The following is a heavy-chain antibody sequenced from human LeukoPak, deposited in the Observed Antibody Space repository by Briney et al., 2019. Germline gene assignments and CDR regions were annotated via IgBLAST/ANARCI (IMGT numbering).Heavy chain of an antibody. J-gene: IGHJ6*02. V-gene: IGHV3-7*03. CDR2: INHNGNVN. CDR3: AKDRNTIQGYYYDMDV. D-gene: IGHD1-1*01. Sequence: QPGGSLRLSCAASGFTFSSYWMNWARQAPGKGLEWVASINHNGNVNYYVDSVKGRFTISRDNAKNSLYLQMSNLRAEDTAVYYCAKDRNTIQGYYYDMDVWGRGTTVTVSS. CDR1: GFTFSSYW.